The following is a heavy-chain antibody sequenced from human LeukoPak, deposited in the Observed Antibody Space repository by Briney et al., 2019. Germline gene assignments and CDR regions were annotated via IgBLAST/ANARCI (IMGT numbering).Heavy chain of an antibody. Sequence: SETLSLTCAVSGGSISSGGYSWSWIRQPPGKGLEWIGYIYYSGTTNYNPSLKSRVTISVDTSKNQFSLKLSSVTAADTAVYYCARGVYIAAAQYAYWGQGTLVTVSS. CDR1: GGSISSGGYS. CDR2: IYYSGTT. J-gene: IGHJ4*02. V-gene: IGHV4-61*08. D-gene: IGHD6-13*01. CDR3: ARGVYIAAAQYAY.